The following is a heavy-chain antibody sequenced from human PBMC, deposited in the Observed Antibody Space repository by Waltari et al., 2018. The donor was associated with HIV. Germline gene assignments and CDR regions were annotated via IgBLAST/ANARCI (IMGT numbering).Heavy chain of an antibody. J-gene: IGHJ6*02. D-gene: IGHD4-17*01. CDR2: ISYDGSNK. CDR3: AKDTKVTTYYYYYGMDV. Sequence: VVQPGRSLRLSCAASGFTFSRYGMHWVRQPPGKGLEWVAVISYDGSNKYYADSVKGRFTISRDNSKNTLYLQMNSLRAEDTAVYYCAKDTKVTTYYYYYGMDVWGQGTTVTVSS. CDR1: GFTFSRYG. V-gene: IGHV3-30*18.